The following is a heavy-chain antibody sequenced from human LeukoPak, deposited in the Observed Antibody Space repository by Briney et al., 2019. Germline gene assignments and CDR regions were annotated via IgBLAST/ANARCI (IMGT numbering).Heavy chain of an antibody. CDR3: ARELWGFDY. J-gene: IGHJ4*02. V-gene: IGHV6-1*01. CDR1: GDSFSTNSAA. Sequence: SQTLSLTCAVSGDSFSTNSAAWNWLRQSPSRGLEWLGRTYYRSKWYNEYAVSVRSRITIDADTSKNQFSVHLNSVTPEDTAVYYCARELWGFDYWGQVTLVSVSS. D-gene: IGHD7-27*01. CDR2: TYYRSKWYN.